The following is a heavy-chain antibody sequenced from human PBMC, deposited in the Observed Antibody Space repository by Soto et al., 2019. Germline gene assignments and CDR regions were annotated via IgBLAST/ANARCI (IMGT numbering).Heavy chain of an antibody. V-gene: IGHV3-23*01. J-gene: IGHJ6*02. CDR2: ISGSGGST. CDR1: GFTFSSYA. CDR3: AKDRHGAVAGRGSGMDV. Sequence: PGGSLRLSCAASGFTFSSYAMSWVRQAPGKGLEWVSAISGSGGSTYYADSVKGRFTISRDNSKNTLYLQMNSLRAEDTAVYYCAKDRHGAVAGRGSGMDVWGQGTTVTVSS. D-gene: IGHD6-19*01.